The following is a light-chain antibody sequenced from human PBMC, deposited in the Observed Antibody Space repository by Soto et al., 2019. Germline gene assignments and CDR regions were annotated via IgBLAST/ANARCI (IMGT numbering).Light chain of an antibody. CDR3: HQFGSSPLDT. Sequence: EIVLTQSPGTLSLSPGERPTLSCRPSQTISSSSLAWYQQKPGQAPRLLIYRASRRAPGIPDRFSGSGSWTDFTLTISRLEPEDFAVYYCHQFGSSPLDTFGPGTKVEIK. V-gene: IGKV3-20*01. J-gene: IGKJ3*01. CDR2: RAS. CDR1: QTISSSS.